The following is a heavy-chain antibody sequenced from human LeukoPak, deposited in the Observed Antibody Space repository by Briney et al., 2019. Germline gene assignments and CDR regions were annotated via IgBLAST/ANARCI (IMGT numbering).Heavy chain of an antibody. Sequence: PSETLSLTCAVSGGAFSNYFWTWICQPPGQGLEWIAEINDSGSTNSNSSLRSRVAISLDTSKNQFSLRLTSVTAADTAVYYCARGQYCSTTTCYSARRYFDFWGQGTLVTVSS. V-gene: IGHV4-34*01. CDR1: GGAFSNYF. D-gene: IGHD2-2*01. CDR2: INDSGST. CDR3: ARGQYCSTTTCYSARRYFDF. J-gene: IGHJ4*02.